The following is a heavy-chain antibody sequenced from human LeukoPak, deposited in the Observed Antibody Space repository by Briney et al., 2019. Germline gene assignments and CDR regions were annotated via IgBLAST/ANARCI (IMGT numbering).Heavy chain of an antibody. J-gene: IGHJ4*02. CDR2: ISNSGETT. CDR3: ARDWVAVAGKGFDY. D-gene: IGHD6-19*01. CDR1: GFTFSDHY. V-gene: IGHV3-11*01. Sequence: GGSLRLSCAVSGFTFSDHYVSWIRQAPGKGLEWVSYISNSGETTYYAGSVKGRFTISRNNDRNSLYLQMNSLRAEGTAVYYCARDWVAVAGKGFDYWGPGTLVTVSS.